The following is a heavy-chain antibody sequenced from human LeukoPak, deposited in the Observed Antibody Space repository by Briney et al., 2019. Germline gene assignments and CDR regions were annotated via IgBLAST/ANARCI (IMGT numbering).Heavy chain of an antibody. CDR1: GYSFTSYW. D-gene: IGHD3-22*01. J-gene: IGHJ5*02. CDR2: IYPDDSDT. CDR3: ARLDYYDSSGYYYRWFDP. V-gene: IGHV5-51*01. Sequence: GESLKISCKGSGYSFTSYWIGWVRQMPGKGLEWMGIIYPDDSDTRYSPSFQGQVTISADKSISTAYLQWSSLKASDTAMYYCARLDYYDSSGYYYRWFDPWGQGTLVTVSS.